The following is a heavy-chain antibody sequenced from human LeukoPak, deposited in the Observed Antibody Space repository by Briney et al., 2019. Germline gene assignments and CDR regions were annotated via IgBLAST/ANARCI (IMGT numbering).Heavy chain of an antibody. Sequence: SVKVSCKASGGTFSSYAISWVRQAPGQGLEWMGRIIPIFGTANYSQKFQGRGTITTDESTSTAYMELSSLRSEDTAVYYCARGPYGDYEPFGFDYWGQGTLVTVSS. D-gene: IGHD4-17*01. V-gene: IGHV1-69*05. CDR3: ARGPYGDYEPFGFDY. CDR1: GGTFSSYA. J-gene: IGHJ4*02. CDR2: IIPIFGTA.